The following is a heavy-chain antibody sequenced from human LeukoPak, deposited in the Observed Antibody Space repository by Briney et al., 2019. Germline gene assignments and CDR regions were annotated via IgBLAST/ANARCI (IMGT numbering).Heavy chain of an antibody. CDR2: ITGSDTNT. D-gene: IGHD3-10*01. V-gene: IGHV3-23*01. CDR1: GFTFSSYA. J-gene: IGHJ4*02. Sequence: GGSLRLSCAASGFTFSSYAMSWVRQAPGKGLEWVSGITGSDTNTYYADSVKGRFTISRDNSKNTLYLQMDSLRAEDTAVYYCAKGRGGRVGSFDYWGQGTLVTVSS. CDR3: AKGRGGRVGSFDY.